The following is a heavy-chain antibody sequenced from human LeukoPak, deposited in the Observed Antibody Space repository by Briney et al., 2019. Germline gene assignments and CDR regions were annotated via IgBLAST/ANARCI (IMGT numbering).Heavy chain of an antibody. CDR1: GFTFHDYG. V-gene: IGHV3-20*04. CDR2: INWNGDRT. Sequence: PGGSLRLSCAASGFTFHDYGMSWVRHSPGKGLEWVSGINWNGDRTGYADSVKGRFTISRGNAKKSLYLQMNSLRAEDTALYYCARRDYYGSGSPDFWGQGTLVTVSS. J-gene: IGHJ4*02. D-gene: IGHD3-10*01. CDR3: ARRDYYGSGSPDF.